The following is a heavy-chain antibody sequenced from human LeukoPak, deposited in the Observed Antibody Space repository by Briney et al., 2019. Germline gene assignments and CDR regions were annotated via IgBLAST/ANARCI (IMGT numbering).Heavy chain of an antibody. Sequence: PGGSLRLSCAASGFTFSSYGMHWVRQAPGKGLEWVAFTRYDGSNKYYADSVKGRFTISRDNSKNTLYLQMNSLRAEDTAVYYCAKMYYYDSSGYFRDNWFDPWGQGTLVTVSS. D-gene: IGHD3-22*01. CDR3: AKMYYYDSSGYFRDNWFDP. V-gene: IGHV3-30*02. J-gene: IGHJ5*02. CDR1: GFTFSSYG. CDR2: TRYDGSNK.